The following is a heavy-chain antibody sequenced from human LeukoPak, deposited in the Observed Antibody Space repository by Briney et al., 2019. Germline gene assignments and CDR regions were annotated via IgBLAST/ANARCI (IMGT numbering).Heavy chain of an antibody. Sequence: PGGSLRLSCAASGFTLSSYSMNWVRQAPGKGLEWVSYISSTRSTIYYADSVKGRFTISRDNAKNSLYLQMNSLRAEDTAVYYCASRDGYRSPLDYWGQGTLVTVSS. D-gene: IGHD5-24*01. J-gene: IGHJ4*02. CDR2: ISSTRSTI. CDR3: ASRDGYRSPLDY. V-gene: IGHV3-48*01. CDR1: GFTLSSYS.